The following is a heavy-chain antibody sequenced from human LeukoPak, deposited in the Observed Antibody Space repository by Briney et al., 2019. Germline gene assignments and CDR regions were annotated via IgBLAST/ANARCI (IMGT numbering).Heavy chain of an antibody. Sequence: SVKVSCKASGGTFSSYAISWVRQAPGQGLEWMGGIIPIFGTANYAQKFQGRVTITTDESTSTAYMELSSPRSEDTAVYYCARAPYYYDSSGYSQGGYYYYYMDVWGKGTTVTVSS. V-gene: IGHV1-69*05. D-gene: IGHD3-22*01. CDR2: IIPIFGTA. CDR3: ARAPYYYDSSGYSQGGYYYYYMDV. J-gene: IGHJ6*03. CDR1: GGTFSSYA.